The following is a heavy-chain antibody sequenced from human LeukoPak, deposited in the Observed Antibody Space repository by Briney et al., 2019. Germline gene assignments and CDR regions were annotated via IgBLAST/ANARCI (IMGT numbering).Heavy chain of an antibody. CDR2: IYHSGST. J-gene: IGHJ4*02. CDR3: ARAYCGGVCYSTRLYYFDY. V-gene: IGHV4-30-2*01. Sequence: PSETLSLTCAVSGGSISSGGHSWSWIRQPPGKGLEGIGYIYHSGSTYYNPSLKSRVTISVDRSKNQFSLKLSSVTAADTAVYYCARAYCGGVCYSTRLYYFDYWGQGTLVTVSS. CDR1: GGSISSGGHS. D-gene: IGHD2-21*02.